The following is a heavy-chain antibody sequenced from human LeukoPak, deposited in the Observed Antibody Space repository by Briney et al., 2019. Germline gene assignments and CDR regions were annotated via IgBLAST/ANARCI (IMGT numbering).Heavy chain of an antibody. CDR3: ARDWACGGDCYKSGYFDY. J-gene: IGHJ4*02. CDR1: GGSISSSSYY. V-gene: IGHV4-39*07. D-gene: IGHD2-21*02. Sequence: SETLSLTCTVSGGSISSSSYYWGWIRQPPGKGLEWIGSIYCSGSTYYNPSLKSRVTISVDTSKNQFSLKLSSVTAADTAVYYCARDWACGGDCYKSGYFDYWGQGTLVTVSS. CDR2: IYCSGST.